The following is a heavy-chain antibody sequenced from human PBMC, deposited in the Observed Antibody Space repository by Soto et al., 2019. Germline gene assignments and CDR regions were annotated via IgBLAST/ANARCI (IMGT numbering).Heavy chain of an antibody. D-gene: IGHD3-9*01. CDR3: ARHMDYNILTGYFD. CDR1: GASTSSTIHY. CDR2: LSHSGNT. V-gene: IGHV4-39*01. Sequence: QLQLQESGPGLLKPSETRSVTCSVSGASTSSTIHYWGWIRQPPGKGLEWLGSLSHSGNTHYNPSLKSRLIISADKSKNQFSLTLTTVTPADTAVYFCARHMDYNILTGYFDWGQGTLVTVSS. J-gene: IGHJ4*02.